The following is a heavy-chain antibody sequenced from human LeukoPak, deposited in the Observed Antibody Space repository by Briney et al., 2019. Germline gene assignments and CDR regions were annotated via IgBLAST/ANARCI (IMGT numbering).Heavy chain of an antibody. V-gene: IGHV3-53*01. Sequence: GGSLRLSCAASGFTVSSNYMSWVRQAPGKGLEWVSVIYSGGSTYYADSVKGRFTISRDNSKNTLYLQMNSLRAEDTAVYYCARDLVIDYYYYHGMDVWGQGTTVTVSS. D-gene: IGHD2-21*01. CDR3: ARDLVIDYYYYHGMDV. J-gene: IGHJ6*02. CDR2: IYSGGST. CDR1: GFTVSSNY.